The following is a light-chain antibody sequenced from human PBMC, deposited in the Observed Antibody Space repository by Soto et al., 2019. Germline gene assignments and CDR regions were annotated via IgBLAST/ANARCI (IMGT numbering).Light chain of an antibody. V-gene: IGKV1-5*03. Sequence: DIQMTQSPSTLSASVGDIVTITCRDSQRISSWLAWYQQKPGKAPKLLIYKASSLESGVPSRFSGSGSGTEFTLTISSLQPDDFATYYCQQYNSYWTFGQGTKVDIK. CDR2: KAS. CDR3: QQYNSYWT. CDR1: QRISSW. J-gene: IGKJ1*01.